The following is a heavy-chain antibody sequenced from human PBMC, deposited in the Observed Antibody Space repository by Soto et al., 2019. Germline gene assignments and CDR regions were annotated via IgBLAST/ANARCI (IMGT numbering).Heavy chain of an antibody. J-gene: IGHJ5*02. CDR1: EITFEEFA. CDR2: LQWGSGTI. Sequence: EVQLVESGGGLVQPGGSLRLSCTATEITFEEFAIHWVRQAPGKGLEWVSGLQWGSGTIAYAASVRGRFTISRDNAKNSLYLHLNSLRPEDTAFYYCAKAPNVVTHWFDPWGQGTLVTVSS. CDR3: AKAPNVVTHWFDP. V-gene: IGHV3-9*01. D-gene: IGHD3-22*01.